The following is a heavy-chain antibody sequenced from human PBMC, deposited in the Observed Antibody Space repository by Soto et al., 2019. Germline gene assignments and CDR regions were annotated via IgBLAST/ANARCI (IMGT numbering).Heavy chain of an antibody. CDR1: GFTFSSYG. CDR2: IWYDGSNK. CDR3: ARDLTPGQLVQYYFDY. J-gene: IGHJ4*02. V-gene: IGHV3-33*01. Sequence: QVQLVESGGGVVQPGRSLRLSCAASGFTFSSYGMHWVRQAPGKGLEWVAVIWYDGSNKYYADSVKGRFTISRDNSKNTLYLQMSSLRAEDTAVYYCARDLTPGQLVQYYFDYWGQGTLVIVSS. D-gene: IGHD6-6*01.